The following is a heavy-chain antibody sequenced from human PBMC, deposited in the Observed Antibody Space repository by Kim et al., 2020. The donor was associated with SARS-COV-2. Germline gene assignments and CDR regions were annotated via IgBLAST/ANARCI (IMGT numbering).Heavy chain of an antibody. CDR2: ISSNGGST. J-gene: IGHJ4*02. Sequence: GGSLRLSCSDSGFTFSSYSMHWVRQAPGKGLEYVSAISSNGGSTYYADSVKGRFTISRDNSKNTLYLQMSSLRAEDTAVYYCVKDKWHGPFDYWGQGTLVTVSS. V-gene: IGHV3-64D*09. D-gene: IGHD5-12*01. CDR3: VKDKWHGPFDY. CDR1: GFTFSSYS.